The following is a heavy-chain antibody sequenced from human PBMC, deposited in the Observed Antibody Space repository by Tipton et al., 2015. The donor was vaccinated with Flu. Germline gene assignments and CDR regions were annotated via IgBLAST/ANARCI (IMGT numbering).Heavy chain of an antibody. J-gene: IGHJ6*02. CDR1: GDIFNNYA. CDR3: ARGPRGQQWPVGLAYGMGG. V-gene: IGHV1-69*09. D-gene: IGHD6-19*01. CDR2: IVPSLDES. Sequence: QLVQSGAEVKKPGGSVKVPCKAAGDIFNNYAIAWVRQAPGQGLEWMGRIVPSLDESKYSQKFQDRLTISTDRSTSTVHMELSSLTYDDAPGYLCARGPRGQQWPVGLAYGMGGWGQGTTVTVSS.